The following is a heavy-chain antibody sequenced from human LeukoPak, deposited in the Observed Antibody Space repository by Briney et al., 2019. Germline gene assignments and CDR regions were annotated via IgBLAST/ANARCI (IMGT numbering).Heavy chain of an antibody. V-gene: IGHV3-11*04. CDR1: GFTFSDYY. CDR2: ISSSGSTI. D-gene: IGHD6-13*01. CDR3: ARSVRQQLDSGRLSGYYYMDV. Sequence: GGSLRLSCAAPGFTFSDYYMSWIRQATGKGLEWVSYISSSGSTIYYADSVKGRFTISRDNAKNSLYLQMNSLRAEDTAVYYCARSVRQQLDSGRLSGYYYMDVWGKGTTVTVSS. J-gene: IGHJ6*03.